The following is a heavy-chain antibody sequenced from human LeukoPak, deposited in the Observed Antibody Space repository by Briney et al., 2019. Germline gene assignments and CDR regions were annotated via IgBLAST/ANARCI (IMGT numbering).Heavy chain of an antibody. J-gene: IGHJ5*02. CDR1: GFTFSGSA. CDR2: IRSKANSFAT. D-gene: IGHD6-6*01. V-gene: IGHV3-73*01. CDR3: TRHVEYSSPRLDWFDP. Sequence: GGSLRLSCAASGFTFSGSAMHWVRQASGKGLEWVGRIRSKANSFATACAASVKGRFSISRDDSKNTTYLQMNSLKTEDTAVYYCTRHVEYSSPRLDWFDPWGQGTLVTVSS.